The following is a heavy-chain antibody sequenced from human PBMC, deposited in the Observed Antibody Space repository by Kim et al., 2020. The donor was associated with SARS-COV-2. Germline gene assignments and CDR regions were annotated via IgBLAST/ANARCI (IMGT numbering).Heavy chain of an antibody. CDR1: GFTFTNYA. J-gene: IGHJ4*02. CDR3: ATQYGSGSYYVADFDY. D-gene: IGHD3-10*01. V-gene: IGHV3-23*01. CDR2: ISFSGDSA. Sequence: GGSLRLSCAASGFTFTNYAMCWVRQAPGKGLEWVSAISFSGDSAYYADSVKGRFTISRDNSRNTLYLQMSSLRAEDTALYYCATQYGSGSYYVADFDYWGQGTLVTVSS.